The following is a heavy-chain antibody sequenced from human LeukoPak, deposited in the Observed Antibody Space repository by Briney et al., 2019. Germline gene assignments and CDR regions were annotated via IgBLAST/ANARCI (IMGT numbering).Heavy chain of an antibody. Sequence: ASVKVSCKASGYTFTGYYIHWVRQAPGQGLEWMGWINPNSGGTKYAQKFQGRVTMTRDTSISTAYMELSRLRSDDTAVYYCARDRITMVRGVNDNWFDPWGQGTLVTVSS. D-gene: IGHD3-10*01. CDR2: INPNSGGT. J-gene: IGHJ5*02. CDR1: GYTFTGYY. V-gene: IGHV1-2*02. CDR3: ARDRITMVRGVNDNWFDP.